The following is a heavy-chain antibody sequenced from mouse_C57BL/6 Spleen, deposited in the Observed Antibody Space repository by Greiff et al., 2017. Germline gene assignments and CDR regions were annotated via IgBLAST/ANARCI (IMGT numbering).Heavy chain of an antibody. CDR1: GFTFSSYT. Sequence: EVKLMESGGGLVKPGGSLKLSCAASGFTFSSYTMSWVRQTPVKRLEWVATISGGGGNTYYPDSVKGRFTISRDNAKNTLYLQMSSLRSEDTALYYCASHLYYDYDDPFAYWGQGTLVTVSA. D-gene: IGHD2-4*01. CDR3: ASHLYYDYDDPFAY. V-gene: IGHV5-9*01. CDR2: ISGGGGNT. J-gene: IGHJ3*01.